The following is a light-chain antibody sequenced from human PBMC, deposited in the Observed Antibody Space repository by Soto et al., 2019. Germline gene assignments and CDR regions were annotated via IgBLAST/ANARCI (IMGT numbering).Light chain of an antibody. CDR2: GTS. CDR1: QPLNNN. Sequence: EIVMTQSPATLSVSPGDRATLSCRAGQPLNNNVAWYQHKPGQAPRLLIFGTSTRATGISARFSGGGSGTELTVSISARHSEDFAVDYCQHYEKWPPSITFGQGTRLEIK. J-gene: IGKJ5*01. CDR3: QHYEKWPPSIT. V-gene: IGKV3-15*01.